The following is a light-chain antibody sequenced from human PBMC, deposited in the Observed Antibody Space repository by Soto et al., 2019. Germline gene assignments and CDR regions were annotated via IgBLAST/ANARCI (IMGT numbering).Light chain of an antibody. V-gene: IGKV3-20*01. J-gene: IGKJ2*01. CDR2: GAS. CDR1: QSVSSSY. CDR3: QQYGSPPYT. Sequence: EIVLTQSPGTLSLSPGERATLSCRASQSVSSSYLAWFQQKPGQAPRLLIYGASSRATGIPDRFSGSGSGTDFTLTISRLELEDFAVYYCQQYGSPPYTFGQGTQLEIK.